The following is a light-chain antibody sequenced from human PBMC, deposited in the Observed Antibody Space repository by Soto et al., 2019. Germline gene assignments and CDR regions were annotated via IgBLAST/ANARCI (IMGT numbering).Light chain of an antibody. CDR3: CSYAGSSTYA. J-gene: IGLJ1*01. CDR1: SSDVGSYNL. Sequence: QSALTQPASVAGSPGQSITISCTGTSSDVGSYNLVSWYQQHPGKAPKLMIYEGSKRPSGVSNRFSGSKSGNTASLTISGLQAEDAAHYYCCSYAGSSTYAFGTGTKVTVL. CDR2: EGS. V-gene: IGLV2-23*01.